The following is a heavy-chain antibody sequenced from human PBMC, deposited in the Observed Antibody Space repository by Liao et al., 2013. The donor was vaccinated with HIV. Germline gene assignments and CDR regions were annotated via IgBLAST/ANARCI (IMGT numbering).Heavy chain of an antibody. CDR1: SGSISSYY. CDR3: ARGRIAARHHY. CDR2: IYYNGST. V-gene: IGHV4-59*12. Sequence: QVQLQESGPGLVKPSETLSLTCSVSSGSISSYYWSYIRQPAGKGLEWIGYIYYNGSTNYNPSLKSRVTMSVDTSKNQFSLKLSSVTALDTAVYYCARGRIAARHHYWGQGTLVTVSS. J-gene: IGHJ4*02. D-gene: IGHD6-6*01.